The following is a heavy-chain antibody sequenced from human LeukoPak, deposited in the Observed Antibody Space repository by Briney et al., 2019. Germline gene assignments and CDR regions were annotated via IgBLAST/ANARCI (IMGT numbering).Heavy chain of an antibody. D-gene: IGHD2-2*01. CDR3: TRDGHGAYCSSTSCQFDY. J-gene: IGHJ4*02. CDR1: GFTLGDYA. Sequence: PGGSLRLSCTASGFTLGDYAMSWFHQAPGKGLEWVTFIRSKAYGGTTEYAASVKGRFTISRDDSKSIAYLQMNSLKTEDTAVYYCTRDGHGAYCSSTSCQFDYWGQGTLVTVSS. V-gene: IGHV3-49*03. CDR2: IRSKAYGGTT.